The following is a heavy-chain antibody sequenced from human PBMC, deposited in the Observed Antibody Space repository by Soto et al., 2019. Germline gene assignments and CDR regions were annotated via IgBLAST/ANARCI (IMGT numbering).Heavy chain of an antibody. CDR3: ATVTGYYSYYYYYGMDV. J-gene: IGHJ6*02. Sequence: GGSLRLSCAASEFSFSDYWMAWVRQAPGKGLEWVANLDQGGGEKHYGDSVKGRFTISRDNAKNSLYLQMNSLRAEDTAVYYCATVTGYYSYYYYYGMDVWGQGTTVTVSS. V-gene: IGHV3-7*05. D-gene: IGHD3-9*01. CDR1: EFSFSDYW. CDR2: LDQGGGEK.